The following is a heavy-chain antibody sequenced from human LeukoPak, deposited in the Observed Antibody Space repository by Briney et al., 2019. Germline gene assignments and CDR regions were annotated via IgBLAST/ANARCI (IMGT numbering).Heavy chain of an antibody. V-gene: IGHV3-21*01. D-gene: IGHD1-26*01. J-gene: IGHJ3*02. CDR2: ISSSSSYI. CDR3: ARVRRGSSDAFDI. Sequence: GGSLRLSCAASGFTFSSYSMNWVRQAPGKGLEWVSSISSSSSYIYYADSVKGRFTISRDNAKNSLYLQMNSLRAEDTAVYYCARVRRGSSDAFDIWGQGTMVTVSS. CDR1: GFTFSSYS.